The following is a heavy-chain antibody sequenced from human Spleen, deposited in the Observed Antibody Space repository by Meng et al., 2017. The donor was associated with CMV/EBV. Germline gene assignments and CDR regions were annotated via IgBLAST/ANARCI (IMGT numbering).Heavy chain of an antibody. CDR1: GFTFSNAW. Sequence: GESLKISCAASGFTFSNAWMSWVRQAPGKGLEWVGRIKSKTDGGTTDYAAPVKGRFTISRDDSKNTLYLQMNSLKTEDTAVYYCTTGIVCYDSSGYDLPFDYWGQGTLVTVSS. CDR2: IKSKTDGGTT. V-gene: IGHV3-15*01. D-gene: IGHD3-22*01. CDR3: TTGIVCYDSSGYDLPFDY. J-gene: IGHJ4*02.